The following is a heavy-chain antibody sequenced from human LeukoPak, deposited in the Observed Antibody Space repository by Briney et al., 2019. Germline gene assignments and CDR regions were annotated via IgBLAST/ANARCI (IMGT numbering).Heavy chain of an antibody. CDR2: INYNGDGT. V-gene: IGHV3-64*01. J-gene: IGHJ5*02. CDR3: ARDPSVGGFSGSELDL. D-gene: IGHD3-16*01. CDR1: GFTFRSYF. Sequence: GGSLRLSCAVSGFTFRSYFMHWVRQPPGKGPEYVSAINYNGDGTYYANSVKGRFTNSRDNSKDTVYPQMGSLRAEDTAVYYCARDPSVGGFSGSELDLWGQGTLVTVSS.